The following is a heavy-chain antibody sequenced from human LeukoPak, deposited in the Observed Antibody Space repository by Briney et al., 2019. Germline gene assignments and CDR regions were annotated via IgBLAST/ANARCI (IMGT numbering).Heavy chain of an antibody. CDR2: INHSGST. CDR1: GGSFSGYY. D-gene: IGHD3-22*01. J-gene: IGHJ4*02. CDR3: ARSGYDSSGYCIDY. Sequence: SETLSLTCAVYGGSFSGYYWSWIRQPPGKGLEWIGEINHSGSTNYNPSLKSRGTISVDTSKNQFSLKLSSVTAAGTAVYYCARSGYDSSGYCIDYWGQGTLVTVSS. V-gene: IGHV4-34*01.